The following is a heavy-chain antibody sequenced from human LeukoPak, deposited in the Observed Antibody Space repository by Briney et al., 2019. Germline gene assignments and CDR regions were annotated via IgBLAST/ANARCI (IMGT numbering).Heavy chain of an antibody. V-gene: IGHV3-30*18. D-gene: IGHD3-22*01. CDR2: ISYDGSNK. Sequence: GRYLRLSCAASGFTFSSYGMHWVRQAPGKGLEWVAVISYDGSNKYYADAVKGPFTISRDNSKNTLYLQMNSLRAEDTAVYYCAKDPGANYYPFYYYYYGMDVWGQGTTVTVSS. CDR3: AKDPGANYYPFYYYYYGMDV. J-gene: IGHJ6*02. CDR1: GFTFSSYG.